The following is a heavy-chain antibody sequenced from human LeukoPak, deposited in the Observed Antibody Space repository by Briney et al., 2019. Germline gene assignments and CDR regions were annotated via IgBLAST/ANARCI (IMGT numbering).Heavy chain of an antibody. CDR2: IYHSGST. CDR1: GYSISSGYY. D-gene: IGHD2-2*01. V-gene: IGHV4-38-2*02. CDR3: ARLIVVVPAAIPTFDY. Sequence: PSETLSLTCTVSGYSISSGYYWGWIRQPPGKGLEWIGSIYHSGSTYYNPSLKSRVTISVDTSKNQFSLKLSSVTAADTAVYYCARLIVVVPAAIPTFDYWGQGTLVTVSS. J-gene: IGHJ4*02.